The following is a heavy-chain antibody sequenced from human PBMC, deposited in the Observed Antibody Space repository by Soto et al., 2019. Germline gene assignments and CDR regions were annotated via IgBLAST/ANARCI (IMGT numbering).Heavy chain of an antibody. J-gene: IGHJ4*02. Sequence: GGSLRLSCAASGFTFSSYSMNWVRQAPGKGLEWVSSISSSSSYIYYADSVKGRFTISRDNAKNSLYLQMNSLRAEDTAVYYCARERAAGLRPLEFDYWGQGTLVTVSS. V-gene: IGHV3-21*01. CDR3: ARERAAGLRPLEFDY. D-gene: IGHD3-10*01. CDR1: GFTFSSYS. CDR2: ISSSSSYI.